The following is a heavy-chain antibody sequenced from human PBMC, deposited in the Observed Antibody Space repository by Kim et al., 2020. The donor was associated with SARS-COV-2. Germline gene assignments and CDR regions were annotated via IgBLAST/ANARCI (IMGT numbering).Heavy chain of an antibody. Sequence: LQSRVTISVDTSKNQFSLKLSSVTAADTAVYYCARDCGAQPGEYYYGMDVWGQGTTVTVSS. D-gene: IGHD1-26*01. V-gene: IGHV4-31*02. CDR3: ARDCGAQPGEYYYGMDV. J-gene: IGHJ6*02.